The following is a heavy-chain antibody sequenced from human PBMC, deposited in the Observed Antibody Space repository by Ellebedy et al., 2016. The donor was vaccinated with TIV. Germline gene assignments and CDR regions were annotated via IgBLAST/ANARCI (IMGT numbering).Heavy chain of an antibody. V-gene: IGHV3-21*01. Sequence: GGSLRLSCAAPGFTFSSYSMNWVRQAPGKGLEWVSSISSSSSYIYYADSVKGRFTISRDNAKNSLYLQMNSLRAEDTAVYYCARVDTAARKWFDPWGQGTLVTVSS. J-gene: IGHJ5*02. CDR1: GFTFSSYS. CDR3: ARVDTAARKWFDP. D-gene: IGHD5-18*01. CDR2: ISSSSSYI.